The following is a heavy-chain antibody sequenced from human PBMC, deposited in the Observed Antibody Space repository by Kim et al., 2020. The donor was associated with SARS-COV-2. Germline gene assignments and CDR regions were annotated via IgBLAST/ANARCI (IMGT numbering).Heavy chain of an antibody. Sequence: GGSLRLSCAASGFTFSSYSMNWVRQAPGKGLEWVSSITSSSSYIYYADSVKGRFTISRDNAKNSLYLQMNSLRAEDTAVYYCARIVVVAARGIDYWGQGTLVTVSS. D-gene: IGHD2-15*01. J-gene: IGHJ4*02. CDR2: ITSSSSYI. CDR3: ARIVVVAARGIDY. V-gene: IGHV3-21*01. CDR1: GFTFSSYS.